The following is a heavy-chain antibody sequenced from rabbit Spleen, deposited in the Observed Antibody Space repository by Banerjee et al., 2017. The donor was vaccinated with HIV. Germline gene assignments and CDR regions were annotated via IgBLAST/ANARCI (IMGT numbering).Heavy chain of an antibody. CDR2: IYAGSSGST. CDR3: ARGDVVDTYYLSRLDL. V-gene: IGHV1S45*01. J-gene: IGHJ6*01. D-gene: IGHD1-1*01. CDR1: GFSLSRYW. Sequence: QEQLEESGGDLVKPEGSLTLTCTASGFSLSRYWICWVRQAPGKGLEWIACIYAGSSGSTYYASWARGRFTISKTPSTMVTLQMTSLTAADTATYFCARGDVVDTYYLSRLDLWGPGTLVTVS.